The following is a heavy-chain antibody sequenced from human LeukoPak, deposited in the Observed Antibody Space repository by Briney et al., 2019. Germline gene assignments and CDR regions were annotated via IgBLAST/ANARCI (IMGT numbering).Heavy chain of an antibody. J-gene: IGHJ6*03. CDR2: FDPEDGET. CDR1: GYTLTELS. Sequence: ASVKVSCKVSGYTLTELSMHWVRQAPGKGLEWMGGFDPEDGETIYAQKFQGRVTMTEDTSTDTAYMELSSLRSEDTAVYYCATSSEDIVVVPAVLKLGYYMDVWGKGTTVTVSS. V-gene: IGHV1-24*01. D-gene: IGHD2-2*01. CDR3: ATSSEDIVVVPAVLKLGYYMDV.